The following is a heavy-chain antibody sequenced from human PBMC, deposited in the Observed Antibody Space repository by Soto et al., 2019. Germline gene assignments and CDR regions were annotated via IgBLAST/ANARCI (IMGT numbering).Heavy chain of an antibody. Sequence: SVKVSCKASGFTFTSSAMQWVRQARGQRLEWIGWIVVGSGNTNYAQKFQERVTITRDMSTSTAYMELSSLRSEDTAVYYCAAPNYYDFWSGYPPDAFDIWGQGTMVTVSS. CDR2: IVVGSGNT. J-gene: IGHJ3*02. V-gene: IGHV1-58*02. CDR3: AAPNYYDFWSGYPPDAFDI. CDR1: GFTFTSSA. D-gene: IGHD3-3*01.